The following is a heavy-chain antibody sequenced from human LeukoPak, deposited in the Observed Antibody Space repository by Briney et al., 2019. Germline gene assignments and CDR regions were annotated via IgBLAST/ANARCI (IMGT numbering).Heavy chain of an antibody. CDR1: GGSFSNYY. CDR3: ARGSDYINTSYYDGGGAFDI. D-gene: IGHD3-9*01. Sequence: SETLSLTCAVYGGSFSNYYWSWIRQPPGKGLEWIGEINHSGSANYNPSLKSRVIISVDTSKNQFSLKLSSVTAADTAVYYCARGSDYINTSYYDGGGAFDIWGQGTMVTVSS. V-gene: IGHV4-34*01. CDR2: INHSGSA. J-gene: IGHJ3*02.